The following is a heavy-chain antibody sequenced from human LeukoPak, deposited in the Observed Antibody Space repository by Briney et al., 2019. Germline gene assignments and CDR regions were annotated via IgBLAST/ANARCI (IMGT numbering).Heavy chain of an antibody. D-gene: IGHD4-11*01. Sequence: SGXSLRLSCAASGFTFSGSAMHWVRQASGKGLEWVGRIRSKANSYATAYAASVKGRFTISRDDSKNTAYLQMNSLKTEDTAVYYCNPHSNYGWNWGQGTLVTVSS. CDR2: IRSKANSYAT. CDR1: GFTFSGSA. CDR3: NPHSNYGWN. J-gene: IGHJ4*02. V-gene: IGHV3-73*01.